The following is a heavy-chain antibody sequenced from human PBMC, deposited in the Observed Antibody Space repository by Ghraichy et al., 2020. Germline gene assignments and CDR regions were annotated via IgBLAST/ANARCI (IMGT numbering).Heavy chain of an antibody. Sequence: GGSLRLSCAASGFTFSSYSMNWVRQAPGKGLEWVSYISSSISTIYYADSVKGRFTISRDNAKNSLYLQMNNLRAEDTAVYYCARERGSSSSGGVYYFDYWGQGTLVTVSS. D-gene: IGHD6-6*01. V-gene: IGHV3-48*01. CDR3: ARERGSSSSGGVYYFDY. CDR1: GFTFSSYS. J-gene: IGHJ4*02. CDR2: ISSSISTI.